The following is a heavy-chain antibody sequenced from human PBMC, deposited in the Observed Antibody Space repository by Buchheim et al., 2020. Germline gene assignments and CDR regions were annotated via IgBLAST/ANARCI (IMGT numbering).Heavy chain of an antibody. CDR1: GGSISSGGYY. D-gene: IGHD1-7*01. Sequence: QVQLQESGPGLVKPSQTLSLPCTVSGGSISSGGYYWSWIRQHPGKGLEWIGYIYYRGSTYYNPSLKIRVTISVDTSKNQFSLKLSSVTAADTAVYDCERGAKVWNYAQWGQGTL. V-gene: IGHV4-31*03. J-gene: IGHJ4*02. CDR3: ERGAKVWNYAQ. CDR2: IYYRGST.